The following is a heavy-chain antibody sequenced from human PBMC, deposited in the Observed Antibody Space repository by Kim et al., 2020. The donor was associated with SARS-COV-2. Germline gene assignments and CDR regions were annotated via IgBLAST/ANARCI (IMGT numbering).Heavy chain of an antibody. J-gene: IGHJ6*02. V-gene: IGHV3-11*01. CDR3: AGGPTDIVVVPAAMFYYGMDV. CDR2: ISSSGSTI. D-gene: IGHD2-2*01. CDR1: GFTFSDYY. Sequence: GGSLRLSCAACGFTFSDYYMSWIRQAPGKGLEWVSYISSSGSTIYYADSVKGRFTISRDNAKNSLYLQMNSLRAEDTAVYYCAGGPTDIVVVPAAMFYYGMDVWGQGTTVTVSS.